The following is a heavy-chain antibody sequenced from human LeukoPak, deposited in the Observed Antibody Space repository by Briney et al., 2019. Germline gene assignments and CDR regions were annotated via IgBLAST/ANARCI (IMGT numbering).Heavy chain of an antibody. Sequence: PGGSLRLSCAASGFTFPNYAMSWVRQAPGKGLEWVSSIGSGGTTYYADSVKGRFTISRDNSKNTLFLQMNSLRAEDAAVYYCAKYFYDSSTYSFDYWGQGTLVTVSS. V-gene: IGHV3-23*01. J-gene: IGHJ4*02. CDR1: GFTFPNYA. D-gene: IGHD3-22*01. CDR2: IGSGGTT. CDR3: AKYFYDSSTYSFDY.